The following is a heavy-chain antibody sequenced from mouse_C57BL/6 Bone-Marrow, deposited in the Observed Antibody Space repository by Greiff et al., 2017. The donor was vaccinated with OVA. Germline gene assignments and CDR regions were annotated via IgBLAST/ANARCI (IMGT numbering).Heavy chain of an antibody. CDR2: IHPNSGST. CDR1: GYTFTSYW. D-gene: IGHD2-4*01. V-gene: IGHV1-64*01. CDR3: ARSDYDYDGY. Sequence: VQLQQPGAELVKPGASVKLSRKASGYTFTSYWMHWVKQRPGQGLEWIGMIHPNSGSTNYNEKFKSKATLTVDKSSSTAYMQLSSLTSEDSAVYYCARSDYDYDGYWGQGTTLTVSS. J-gene: IGHJ2*01.